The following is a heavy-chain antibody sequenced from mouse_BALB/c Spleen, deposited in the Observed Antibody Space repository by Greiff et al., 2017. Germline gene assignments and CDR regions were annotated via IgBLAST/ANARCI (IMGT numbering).Heavy chain of an antibody. Sequence: VQLLQPGAELVMPGASVKMSCKASGYTFTDYWMYWVQQSPGKGLEWIGAIDTSDSYTSYNQKFKGRATLTVDESSSTAYMQLSSLTSEDSAVYYCARTYNGNDEAWCAYWGQGTLVTVSA. CDR2: IDTSDSYT. V-gene: IGHV1-69*01. CDR1: GYTFTDYW. CDR3: ARTYNGNDEAWCAY. J-gene: IGHJ3*01. D-gene: IGHD2-9*01.